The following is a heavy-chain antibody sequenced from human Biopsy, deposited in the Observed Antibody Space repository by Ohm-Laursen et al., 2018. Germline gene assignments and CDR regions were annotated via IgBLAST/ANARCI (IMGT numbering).Heavy chain of an antibody. CDR2: ISASRSYI. J-gene: IGHJ5*02. V-gene: IGHV3-21*01. Sequence: SLRLSCSASGVTLSGYSMNWVRQPPGKGLEWVSSISASRSYIYYEDSVKGRFTVSKENGKNYPYPHMNSLRAEDTAVYYGATEVVPAGIGGHWLDPWGQGTLVTVSS. CDR1: GVTLSGYS. D-gene: IGHD2-2*01. CDR3: ATEVVPAGIGGHWLDP.